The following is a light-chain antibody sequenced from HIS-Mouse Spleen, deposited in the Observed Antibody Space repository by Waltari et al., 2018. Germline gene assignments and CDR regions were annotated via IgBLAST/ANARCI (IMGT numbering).Light chain of an antibody. CDR2: DVS. Sequence: QSALTQPRSVSGSPGQSVPISCTGTSSSVGGYNYVPWYQQHPGKAPKLMIYDVSKRPSGVPDRFSGSKSGNTAALTISGLQAEDEADYYCCSYAGSYTWVFGGGTKLTVL. J-gene: IGLJ3*02. CDR3: CSYAGSYTWV. V-gene: IGLV2-11*01. CDR1: SSSVGGYNY.